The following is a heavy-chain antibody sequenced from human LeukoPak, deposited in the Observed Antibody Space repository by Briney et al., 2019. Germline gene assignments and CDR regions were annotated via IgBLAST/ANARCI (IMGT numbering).Heavy chain of an antibody. CDR1: GGSISSYY. Sequence: SETLSLTCTVSGGSISSYYWSWIRQPPGKGLEWIEYIYYSGSTNYNPSLKSRVTISVDTSKNQFSLKLSSVTAADTAVYYCARQSDNWNLLLDGMDVWGQGTTVTVSS. D-gene: IGHD1-20*01. CDR2: IYYSGST. V-gene: IGHV4-59*08. J-gene: IGHJ6*02. CDR3: ARQSDNWNLLLDGMDV.